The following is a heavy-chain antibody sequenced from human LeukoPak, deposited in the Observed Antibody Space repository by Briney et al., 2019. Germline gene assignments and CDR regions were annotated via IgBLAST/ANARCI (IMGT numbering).Heavy chain of an antibody. Sequence: SVKVSCKASGGTFSSYAISWVRQAPGQGLEWMGGIIPIFGTANYAQKFQGRVTIAADESTSTAYMELSSLRSEDTAVYYCAKGGLYYYYYMDVWGKGTTVTVSS. J-gene: IGHJ6*03. CDR1: GGTFSSYA. CDR2: IIPIFGTA. CDR3: AKGGLYYYYYMDV. D-gene: IGHD3-16*01. V-gene: IGHV1-69*13.